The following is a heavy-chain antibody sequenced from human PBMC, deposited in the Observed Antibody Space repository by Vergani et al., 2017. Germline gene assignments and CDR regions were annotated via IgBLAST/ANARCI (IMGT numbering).Heavy chain of an antibody. CDR3: ARRGGYDEGDAFRIGYFDS. CDR1: GDSISSGVYY. Sequence: QVQLQESGPGLVKPSQTLSLTCSVSGDSISSGVYYWNWIRQHPGKGLEWIGYIYSTGSTHHNPSLRRRINMSVDTSKNQFPLKLNSVTAADTAMYYCARRGGYDEGDAFRIGYFDSWGPGILVTVSS. CDR2: IYSTGST. D-gene: IGHD3-22*01. V-gene: IGHV4-31*03. J-gene: IGHJ4*02.